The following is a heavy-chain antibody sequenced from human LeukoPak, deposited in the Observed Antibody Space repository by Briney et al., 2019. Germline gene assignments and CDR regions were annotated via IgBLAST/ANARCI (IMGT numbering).Heavy chain of an antibody. Sequence: SETLSLICSVSGGSITGYYWSWVRQSPAKGLEWIGYIHESGSTNYNPSLKSRVTISVDTSKNQFSLKLSSVTAADTAVYYCARTAYSSGWYWDWFDPWGQGTLVTVSS. CDR2: IHESGST. CDR3: ARTAYSSGWYWDWFDP. CDR1: GGSITGYY. D-gene: IGHD6-19*01. V-gene: IGHV4-59*12. J-gene: IGHJ5*02.